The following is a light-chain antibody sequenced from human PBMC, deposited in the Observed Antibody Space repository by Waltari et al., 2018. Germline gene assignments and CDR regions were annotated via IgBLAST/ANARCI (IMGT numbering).Light chain of an antibody. Sequence: EIVMTQSPSTLSVSPGDRATLSCRASQSVSNKFAWYQHKRGQPPRLLIYGASARATGIPARFSGSGSGTQFTLTISSLQSEDFAVYFCQQYNNWPLTFGGGTKVEI. CDR2: GAS. CDR1: QSVSNK. CDR3: QQYNNWPLT. J-gene: IGKJ4*01. V-gene: IGKV3-15*01.